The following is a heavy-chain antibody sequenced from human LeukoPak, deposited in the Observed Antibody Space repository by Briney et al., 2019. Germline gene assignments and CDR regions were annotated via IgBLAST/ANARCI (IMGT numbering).Heavy chain of an antibody. CDR1: RFTFSSYW. CDR3: AKPFTISEATDAFDI. CDR2: IKQDGSEK. V-gene: IGHV3-7*01. Sequence: GGSLRLSCAASRFTFSSYWMNWVRRAPGKGLEWVANIKQDGSEKYYVDSVKGRFTISRDNAKNSLYLQMNSLRAEDTAVYYCAKPFTISEATDAFDIWGQGTMVTVSS. D-gene: IGHD3-3*01. J-gene: IGHJ3*02.